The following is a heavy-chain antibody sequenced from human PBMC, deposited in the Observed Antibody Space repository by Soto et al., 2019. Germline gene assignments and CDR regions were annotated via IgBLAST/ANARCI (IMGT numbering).Heavy chain of an antibody. V-gene: IGHV4-59*08. CDR1: GGSISSYY. D-gene: IGHD4-17*01. Sequence: SETLSLTCTASGGSISSYYWSWIRHPPGKGLEWIGYIYYSGSTSYNPSLKSRVTISVDTSKNQFSLKLSSVPGADTAVYYCARASTVVSVDLGYWGQGTLGTSSS. CDR2: IYYSGST. CDR3: ARASTVVSVDLGY. J-gene: IGHJ4*02.